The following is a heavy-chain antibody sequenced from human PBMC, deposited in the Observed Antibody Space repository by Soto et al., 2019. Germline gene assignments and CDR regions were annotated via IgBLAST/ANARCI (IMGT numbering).Heavy chain of an antibody. Sequence: SETLSLTCAVYGGSFSGYYWSWIRQPPGKGLEWIGEINHSGSTNYNPSLKSRVTISVDTSKNQFSLRLSSVTAADTAVYYCARGVLLWFGRPGLDAFDIWGQGTMVTVSS. D-gene: IGHD3-10*01. CDR1: GGSFSGYY. CDR2: INHSGST. V-gene: IGHV4-34*01. J-gene: IGHJ3*02. CDR3: ARGVLLWFGRPGLDAFDI.